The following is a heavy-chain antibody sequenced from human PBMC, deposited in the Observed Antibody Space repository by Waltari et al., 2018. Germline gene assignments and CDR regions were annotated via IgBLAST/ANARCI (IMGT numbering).Heavy chain of an antibody. D-gene: IGHD6-19*01. CDR3: AKDSGWYSFGVFDY. V-gene: IGHV3-23*01. CDR1: GFTFSSYA. CDR2: IGGNFGRT. Sequence: EVQLLESGGGLVQPGGSLRLSCATSGFTFSSYAMSWVRKAPGKGLEWVSSIGGNFGRTYYADSVKGRFIISRDKSNNTLYLEMNSLRAEDTAIYYCAKDSGWYSFGVFDYWGQGTLGTVSS. J-gene: IGHJ4*02.